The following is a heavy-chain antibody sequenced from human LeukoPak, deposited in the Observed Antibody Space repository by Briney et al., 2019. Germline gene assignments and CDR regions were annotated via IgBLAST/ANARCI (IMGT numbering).Heavy chain of an antibody. CDR3: ATLLGYCSGGSCYAFDY. CDR2: IYYSGST. J-gene: IGHJ4*02. V-gene: IGHV4-39*01. D-gene: IGHD2-15*01. Sequence: SETLSLTCTVSGGSISSSSYYWGWIRQPPGKGLEWIGSIYYSGSTYYNPSLKSRVTISVDTSKNQFSLKLSSMTAADTAVYYCATLLGYCSGGSCYAFDYWGQGTLVTVSS. CDR1: GGSISSSSYY.